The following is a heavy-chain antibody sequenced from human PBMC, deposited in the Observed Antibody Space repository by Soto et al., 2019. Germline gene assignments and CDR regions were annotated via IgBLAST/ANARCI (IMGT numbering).Heavy chain of an antibody. CDR2: IYHSGST. CDR1: GGSISSSNW. J-gene: IGHJ3*02. CDR3: ARDQAAYWAGNDAFDI. Sequence: SETLSLTCAVSGGSISSSNWWSWVRQPPGKGLEWIGEIYHSGSTNYNPSLKSRVTISVDKSKNQFSLKLSSVTAADTAVYYCARDQAAYWAGNDAFDIWGQGTMVTVS. V-gene: IGHV4-4*02. D-gene: IGHD2-8*02.